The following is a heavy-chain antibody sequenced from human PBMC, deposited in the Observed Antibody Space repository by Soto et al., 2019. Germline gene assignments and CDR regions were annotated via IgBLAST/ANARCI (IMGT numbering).Heavy chain of an antibody. CDR1: GGSISSGGYY. Sequence: SETLSLTCTVSGGSISSGGYYWSWIRQHPGKGLEWIGYIYYSGSTYYNPSLKSRVTISVDTSKNQFSLKLSSVTAADTAMYYCARRVGIAARHFWFDPWGQGTLVTVSS. V-gene: IGHV4-31*03. CDR3: ARRVGIAARHFWFDP. CDR2: IYYSGST. J-gene: IGHJ5*02. D-gene: IGHD6-6*01.